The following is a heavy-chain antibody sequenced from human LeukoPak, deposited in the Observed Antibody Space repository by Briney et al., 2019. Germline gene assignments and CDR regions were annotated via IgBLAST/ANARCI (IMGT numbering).Heavy chain of an antibody. J-gene: IGHJ2*01. CDR2: ISDDGSNK. D-gene: IGHD3-3*02. CDR3: ARDSTGYWYFDL. CDR1: GFTFSIYG. Sequence: GSLRLSCVASGFTFSIYGMHWVRQAPGKGLEWVAGISDDGSNKHYGDSVKGRFTISRDNSKNTLYLQMNSLRAEDTAVYYCARDSTGYWYFDLWGRGTLVSVSS. V-gene: IGHV3-30*03.